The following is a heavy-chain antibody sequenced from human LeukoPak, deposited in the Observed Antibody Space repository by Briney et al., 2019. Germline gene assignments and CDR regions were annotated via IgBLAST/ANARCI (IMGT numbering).Heavy chain of an antibody. Sequence: SETLSLTCTVYGGSFSGYYCTWIRQPPGKGLEWIGEINHSGSTNYNPSLKSRVTISVDTSKNQFSLKLSSVTAADTAVYYCARSMTNFDYWGQGTLVTVSS. CDR1: GGSFSGYY. V-gene: IGHV4-34*01. CDR2: INHSGST. J-gene: IGHJ4*02. D-gene: IGHD4-11*01. CDR3: ARSMTNFDY.